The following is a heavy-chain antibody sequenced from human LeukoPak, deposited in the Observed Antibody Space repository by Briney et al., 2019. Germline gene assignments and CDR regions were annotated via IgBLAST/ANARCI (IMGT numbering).Heavy chain of an antibody. J-gene: IGHJ3*02. V-gene: IGHV1-18*01. CDR3: ARAPKNDAYDI. Sequence: ASVKVSCKASGYTFTSYAISWVRQAPGQGLEWMGWISAYNGDTDYAQNLQGRVTMTTDTSTCTAYMELRSLRSDDTAVYYCARAPKNDAYDIWGRGTLVTVSS. CDR2: ISAYNGDT. CDR1: GYTFTSYA.